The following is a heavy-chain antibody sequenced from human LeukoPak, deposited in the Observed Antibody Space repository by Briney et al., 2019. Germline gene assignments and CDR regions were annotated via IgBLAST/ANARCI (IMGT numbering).Heavy chain of an antibody. J-gene: IGHJ4*02. CDR3: ARLLEGHCGGDCYNHQFDY. Sequence: GGSLRLSCAASGFTFSSYGMHWVRQAPGKGLEWVAFIRYDGSNKYYADSVKGRFTISRDNSKNTLYLQMNSLRAEDTAVYYCARLLEGHCGGDCYNHQFDYWGQGTLVTVSS. V-gene: IGHV3-30*02. D-gene: IGHD2-21*02. CDR1: GFTFSSYG. CDR2: IRYDGSNK.